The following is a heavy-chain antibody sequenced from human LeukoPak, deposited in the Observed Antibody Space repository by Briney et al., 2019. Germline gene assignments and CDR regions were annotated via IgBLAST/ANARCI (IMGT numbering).Heavy chain of an antibody. CDR2: IYTSGST. D-gene: IGHD3-22*01. V-gene: IGHV4-4*07. CDR1: GGSIRSY. J-gene: IGHJ4*02. Sequence: SETLSLTCTVPGGSIRSYWSWIRQPAGKGLEWIGRIYTSGSTNYNPSLKSRVTMSVDTSKNQFSLKLSSVTAADTAVYYCARERVGGSYYYDSSGGKNFDYWGQGTLVTVSS. CDR3: ARERVGGSYYYDSSGGKNFDY.